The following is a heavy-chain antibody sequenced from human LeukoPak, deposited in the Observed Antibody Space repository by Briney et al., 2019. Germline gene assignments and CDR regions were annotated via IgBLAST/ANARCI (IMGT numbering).Heavy chain of an antibody. CDR1: GFTFSSFE. CDR3: ASRYGSGSYYNPV. Sequence: GGSLRLSCAASGFTFSSFEMKWVRQAPGKGLEWVSYISSGGSTIYYADSVKGRFTISRDNSKNTLYLQMNSLRAEDTAVYYCASRYGSGSYYNPVWGKGTTVTISS. J-gene: IGHJ6*04. D-gene: IGHD3-10*01. V-gene: IGHV3-48*03. CDR2: ISSGGSTI.